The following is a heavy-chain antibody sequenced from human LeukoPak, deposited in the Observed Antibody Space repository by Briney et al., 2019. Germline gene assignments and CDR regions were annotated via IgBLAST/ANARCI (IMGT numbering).Heavy chain of an antibody. D-gene: IGHD5-24*01. Sequence: GESLKISCKGSGYSFTSYWIGWVRQMPGKGLAWMGIIYPGDSDTRYSPSFQAQVTISADKSISTAYLQWSSLKASDTAMYYCARHVRRDGYLIDYWGQGTLVTVSS. V-gene: IGHV5-51*01. CDR2: IYPGDSDT. J-gene: IGHJ4*02. CDR1: GYSFTSYW. CDR3: ARHVRRDGYLIDY.